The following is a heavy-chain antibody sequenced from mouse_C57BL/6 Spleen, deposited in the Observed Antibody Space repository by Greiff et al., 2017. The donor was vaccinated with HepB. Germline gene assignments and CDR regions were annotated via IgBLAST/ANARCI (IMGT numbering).Heavy chain of an antibody. CDR1: GYSITSGYY. V-gene: IGHV3-6*01. Sequence: LMESGPGLVKPSQSLSLTCSVTGYSITSGYYWNWIRQFPGNKLEWMGYISYDGSNNYNPSLKNRISITRDTSKNQFFLKLNSVTTEDTATYYCARWLLGAMDYWGQGTSVTVSS. J-gene: IGHJ4*01. CDR3: ARWLLGAMDY. CDR2: ISYDGSN. D-gene: IGHD2-3*01.